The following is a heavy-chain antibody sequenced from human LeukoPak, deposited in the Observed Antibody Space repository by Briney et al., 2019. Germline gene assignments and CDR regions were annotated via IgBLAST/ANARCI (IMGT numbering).Heavy chain of an antibody. CDR1: GFTFSGRA. Sequence: PGGSLRLSCAASGFTFSGRAITWVRQAPGKGLECASVISGDGGSTYHADSVRGRFTISRDNSKNTLYLQMNSLRAEDTAVYYCAREATVVRGNTIDPWGQGTLVTVSS. V-gene: IGHV3-23*01. CDR3: AREATVVRGNTIDP. J-gene: IGHJ5*02. D-gene: IGHD3-10*01. CDR2: ISGDGGST.